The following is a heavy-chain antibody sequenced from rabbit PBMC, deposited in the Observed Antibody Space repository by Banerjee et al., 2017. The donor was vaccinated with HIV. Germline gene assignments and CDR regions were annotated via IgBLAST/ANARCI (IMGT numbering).Heavy chain of an antibody. D-gene: IGHD6-1*01. CDR1: GFSFSSSSW. J-gene: IGHJ4*01. V-gene: IGHV1S43*01. CDR2: IYTSSGST. CDR3: VRAAGYGGYGFATGFDL. Sequence: QSLEESGGDLVKPGASLTLTCTASGFSFSSSSWICWVRQAPGKGLELIACIYTSSGSTWYASWVNGRFTISRSTSLNTVDLKMTSLTAADTATYFCVRAAGYGGYGFATGFDLWGPGTLVTV.